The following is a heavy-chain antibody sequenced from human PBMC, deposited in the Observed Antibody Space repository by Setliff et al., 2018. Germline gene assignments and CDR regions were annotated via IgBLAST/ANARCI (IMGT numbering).Heavy chain of an antibody. CDR1: GYTFTSYY. CDR3: AAIGLDTAMITGVLFDF. D-gene: IGHD5-18*01. Sequence: ASVKVSCKASGYTFTSYYMHWVRQAPGQGLEWMGIINPSGGSTSYAQKFQGRVTMTRDTSTSTVYMELSSLRSEDTAVYYCAAIGLDTAMITGVLFDFWGQGTLVTVSS. CDR2: INPSGGST. V-gene: IGHV1-46*01. J-gene: IGHJ4*02.